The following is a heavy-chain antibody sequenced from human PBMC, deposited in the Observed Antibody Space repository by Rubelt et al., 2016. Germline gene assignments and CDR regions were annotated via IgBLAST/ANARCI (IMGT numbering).Heavy chain of an antibody. D-gene: IGHD5-18*01. CDR2: IKSKTDGGTT. V-gene: IGHV3-15*07. Sequence: EVQLVESGGGLVKPGGSLSLSCAASGFTFSNAWMTWVRQVPGKGLDWVGRIKSKTDGGTTDYAAPVKGRFTISRDDSKNTLYLQMNSLKTEDTAVYYCTTDTAMDNDFDYWGQGTLVTVSS. J-gene: IGHJ4*02. CDR3: TTDTAMDNDFDY. CDR1: GFTFSNAW.